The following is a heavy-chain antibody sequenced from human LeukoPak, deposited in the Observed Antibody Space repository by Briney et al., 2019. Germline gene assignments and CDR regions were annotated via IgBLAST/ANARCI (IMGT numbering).Heavy chain of an antibody. Sequence: NPSETLSLTCTVSGGSIRSHYWSWIRQPPGKGLEWIGYIYYSGSTNYNPSLKSRVTISVDTSKNQFSLKLSSVTAADTAVYYCARDRGDYDSSGYYGYFDYWGQGALVTVSS. CDR3: ARDRGDYDSSGYYGYFDY. D-gene: IGHD3-22*01. J-gene: IGHJ4*02. V-gene: IGHV4-59*11. CDR1: GGSIRSHY. CDR2: IYYSGST.